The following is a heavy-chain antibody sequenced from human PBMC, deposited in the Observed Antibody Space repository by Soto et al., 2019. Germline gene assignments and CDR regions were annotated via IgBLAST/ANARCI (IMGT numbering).Heavy chain of an antibody. J-gene: IGHJ5*02. CDR1: GFTFTNVW. D-gene: IGHD2-15*01. CDR2: IKTKTEGGTT. V-gene: IGHV3-15*07. CDR3: TTNVYSDP. Sequence: EVQLVESGGGLVKPGGSLRLSCAASGFTFTNVWMNWVRQAPGKGLEWVGHIKTKTEGGTTDYAAPVKGRFTISRDDSKNTLYLKMNSLTIEDTAVYYCTTNVYSDPWGQATLVSVSS.